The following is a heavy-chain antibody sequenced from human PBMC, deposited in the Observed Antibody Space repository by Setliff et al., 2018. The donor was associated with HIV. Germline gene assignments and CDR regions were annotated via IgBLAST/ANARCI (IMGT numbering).Heavy chain of an antibody. V-gene: IGHV3-72*01. CDR3: ARGRLLWSGSYYYYYMDV. CDR2: SRNKANSYTT. CDR1: GFSFSSYG. D-gene: IGHD3-10*01. Sequence: GGSLRLSCAASGFSFSSYGMHWVRQAPGKGLEWVGRSRNKANSYTTEYAASVKGRFTISRDDSNNSLYLQMNSLKTDDTAVYYCARGRLLWSGSYYYYYMDVWGKGTTVTVSS. J-gene: IGHJ6*03.